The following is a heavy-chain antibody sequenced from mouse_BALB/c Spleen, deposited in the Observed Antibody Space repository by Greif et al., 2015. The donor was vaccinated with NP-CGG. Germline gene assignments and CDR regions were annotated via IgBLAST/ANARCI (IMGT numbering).Heavy chain of an antibody. V-gene: IGHV5-17*02. CDR1: GFTFSSFG. Sequence: EVMLVESGGGLVQPGGSRKLSCAASGFTFSSFGMHWVRQAPEKGLEWVAYISSGSSTIYYADTVKGRFTISRDNPKNTLFLQMTSLRSEDMAMYYCARSGRYGSSWDYAMDYWGQGTSVTVSS. J-gene: IGHJ4*01. CDR2: ISSGSSTI. CDR3: ARSGRYGSSWDYAMDY. D-gene: IGHD1-1*01.